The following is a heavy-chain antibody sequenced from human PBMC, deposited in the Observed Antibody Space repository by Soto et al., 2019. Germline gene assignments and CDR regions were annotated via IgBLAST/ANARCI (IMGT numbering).Heavy chain of an antibody. CDR1: GFTFSSYW. Sequence: PGGSLRLSCAASGFTFSSYWMSWVRQAPGKGLEWVANIKQDGSEKYYVDSVKGRFTISRDNAKNSLYLQMNSLRAEDTAVYYCARGMITFGGVIVMDYYGMDVWGQETTVTVSS. D-gene: IGHD3-16*02. V-gene: IGHV3-7*03. CDR2: IKQDGSEK. CDR3: ARGMITFGGVIVMDYYGMDV. J-gene: IGHJ6*02.